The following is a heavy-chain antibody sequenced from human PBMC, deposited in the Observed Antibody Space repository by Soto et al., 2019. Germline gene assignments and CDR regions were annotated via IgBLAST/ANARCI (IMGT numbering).Heavy chain of an antibody. CDR2: ISYDGSNK. J-gene: IGHJ4*02. CDR1: GLTFSRHG. D-gene: IGHD6-19*01. Sequence: PGGSLRLSCAASGLTFSRHGMHWVRQAPGKGLEWVAVISYDGSNKYYADSVRGRFTISRDNSKNTLYLQMNSLRAADTALYYCVKDPRIGLEVAGRVSGNWGQGTPVTVSS. CDR3: VKDPRIGLEVAGRVSGN. V-gene: IGHV3-30*18.